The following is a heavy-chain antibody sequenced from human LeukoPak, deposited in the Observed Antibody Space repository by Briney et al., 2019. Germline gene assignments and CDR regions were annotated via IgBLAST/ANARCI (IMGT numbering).Heavy chain of an antibody. D-gene: IGHD4-17*01. CDR1: GGSISSYY. CDR2: IYTSGST. J-gene: IGHJ3*01. Sequence: SETLSLTCTVSGGSISSYYWSWIRQPAGKGLEWIGRIYTSGSTTYSPSLKSRVTISVDTSKKQFSLSLNSVTAADTAVYYCARVGYPTQRRVLSAVTIPTAGAFDVWGQGTLVTVSS. V-gene: IGHV4-4*07. CDR3: ARVGYPTQRRVLSAVTIPTAGAFDV.